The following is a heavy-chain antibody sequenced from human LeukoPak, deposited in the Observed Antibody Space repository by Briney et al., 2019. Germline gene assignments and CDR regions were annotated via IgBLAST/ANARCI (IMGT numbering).Heavy chain of an antibody. CDR1: GYTFTGYY. CDR2: INPNSGGT. V-gene: IGHV1-2*02. CDR3: ARGYYSSGWYGTDNWFDP. Sequence: ASVRVSCKASGYTFTGYYMHWVRQAPGQGLEWMGWINPNSGGTNYAQKFQGRVTMTRDTSISTAYMELSRLRSDDTAVYYCARGYYSSGWYGTDNWFDPWGQGTLVTVSS. D-gene: IGHD6-19*01. J-gene: IGHJ5*02.